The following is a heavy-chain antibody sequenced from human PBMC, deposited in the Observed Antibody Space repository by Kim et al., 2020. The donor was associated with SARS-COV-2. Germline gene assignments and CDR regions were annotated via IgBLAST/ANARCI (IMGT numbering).Heavy chain of an antibody. J-gene: IGHJ6*02. CDR2: ISYDGSNK. CDR1: GFTFSSYA. D-gene: IGHD3-22*01. CDR3: ARDRNYYDSSGYYYPRYYYYYGMDV. V-gene: IGHV3-30-3*01. Sequence: GGSLRLSCAASGFTFSSYAMHWVRQAPGKGLEWVAVISYDGSNKYYADSVKGRFTISRDNSKNTQYLQMNSLRAEDTAVYYCARDRNYYDSSGYYYPRYYYYYGMDVWGQGTTVTVS.